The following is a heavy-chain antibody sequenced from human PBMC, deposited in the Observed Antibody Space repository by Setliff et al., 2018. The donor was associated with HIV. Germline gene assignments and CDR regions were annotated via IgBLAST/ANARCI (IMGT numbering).Heavy chain of an antibody. D-gene: IGHD4-17*01. CDR1: GYSISSGYY. CDR3: ARGTTLNVVPDAFDI. CDR2: IYHAGNT. Sequence: SETLSLTCTVTGYSISSGYYWAWIRQPPGKGLEWIGYIYHAGNTYYNPSLKSRVTISVDTSKNQITLRLNSLTAADTAVYYCARGTTLNVVPDAFDIWGQGTMVTVSS. J-gene: IGHJ3*02. V-gene: IGHV4-38-2*02.